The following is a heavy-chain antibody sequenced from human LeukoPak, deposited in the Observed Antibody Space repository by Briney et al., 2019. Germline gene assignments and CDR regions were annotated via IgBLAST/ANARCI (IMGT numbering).Heavy chain of an antibody. V-gene: IGHV4-31*03. CDR1: GGSISSGGYY. CDR2: IYYSGST. Sequence: SETLSLTCTVSGGSISSGGYYWIWIRQHPGKGLEWIGYIYYSGSTYYNPSLKSRVTISVDTSKNQFSLKLSSVTAADTAVYYCARFYGSGSNFDYWGQGTLVTVSS. J-gene: IGHJ4*02. CDR3: ARFYGSGSNFDY. D-gene: IGHD3-10*01.